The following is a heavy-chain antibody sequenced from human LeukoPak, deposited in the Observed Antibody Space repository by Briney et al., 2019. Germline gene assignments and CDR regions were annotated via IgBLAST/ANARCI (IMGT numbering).Heavy chain of an antibody. J-gene: IGHJ4*02. V-gene: IGHV3-21*01. CDR1: GFTFSSYS. CDR3: ARSFIEVTGRVAYCFDF. CDR2: ISSTSDYI. Sequence: GGSLRLSCAASGFTFSSYSMNWVRQAPGKGLEWVSSISSTSDYIYYADSMKGRFTISRDNAKNSLYLQMNSLRAEDTAVYYCARSFIEVTGRVAYCFDFWGQGTLVSVSS. D-gene: IGHD6-19*01.